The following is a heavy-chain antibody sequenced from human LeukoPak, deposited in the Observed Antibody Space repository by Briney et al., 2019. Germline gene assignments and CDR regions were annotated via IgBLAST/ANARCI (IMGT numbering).Heavy chain of an antibody. CDR3: ARGTVTTPYYYYYMDV. Sequence: SETLSLTCTVSGGSISSYYWSWIRQPPGKGLEWIGYIYYSGSTNYNPSLKSRVTISVDTSKNQFSLKLSPVTAADTAVYYCARGTVTTPYYYYYMDVWGKGTTVTVSS. D-gene: IGHD4-11*01. CDR1: GGSISSYY. V-gene: IGHV4-59*01. J-gene: IGHJ6*03. CDR2: IYYSGST.